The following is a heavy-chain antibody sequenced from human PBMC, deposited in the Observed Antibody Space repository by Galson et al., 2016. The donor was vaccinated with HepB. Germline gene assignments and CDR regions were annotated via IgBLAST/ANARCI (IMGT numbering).Heavy chain of an antibody. V-gene: IGHV5-51*01. CDR2: IYPGDSVT. Sequence: SGAEVKKPGESLKISCKGSGYSFTSYWIAWVRQVPGKGLEWMGIIYPGDSVTRYSLSFQGQVTISVEQSLSIAYLQWNNLKASDTAMYYCARRQIAVAGNRYKSLDAFDVWGQGTVVTVSS. D-gene: IGHD6-13*01. J-gene: IGHJ3*01. CDR3: ARRQIAVAGNRYKSLDAFDV. CDR1: GYSFTSYW.